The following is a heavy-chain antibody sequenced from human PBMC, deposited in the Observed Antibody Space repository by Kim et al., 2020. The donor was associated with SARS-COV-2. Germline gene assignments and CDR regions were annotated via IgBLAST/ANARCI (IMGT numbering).Heavy chain of an antibody. CDR2: ISAYNGNT. CDR1: GYTFTSYG. Sequence: ASVKVSCKASGYTFTSYGISWVRQAPGQGLEWMGWISAYNGNTNYAQKLQGRATMTTDTSTSTAYMELRSLRSDDTAVYYCARWKIRFLEWPPRANYYYYMDVWGKGPTVTVSS. V-gene: IGHV1-18*01. J-gene: IGHJ6*03. CDR3: ARWKIRFLEWPPRANYYYYMDV. D-gene: IGHD3-3*01.